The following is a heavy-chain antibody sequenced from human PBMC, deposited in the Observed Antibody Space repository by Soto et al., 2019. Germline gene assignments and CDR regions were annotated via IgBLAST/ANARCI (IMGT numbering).Heavy chain of an antibody. Sequence: AASVKVSCKASGYTFTSYAMHWVRQAPGQRLEWMGWINAGNGNTKYSQKFQGRVTITRDTSASTAYMELSSLRSEDTAVYYCARHGDTAMVPDYWGQGTLVTVSS. CDR3: ARHGDTAMVPDY. CDR2: INAGNGNT. CDR1: GYTFTSYA. D-gene: IGHD5-18*01. V-gene: IGHV1-3*01. J-gene: IGHJ4*02.